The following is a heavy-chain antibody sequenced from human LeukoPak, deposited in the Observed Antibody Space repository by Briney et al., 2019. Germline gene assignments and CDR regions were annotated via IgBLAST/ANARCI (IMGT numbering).Heavy chain of an antibody. V-gene: IGHV4-59*01. Sequence: SETLSLTCTVSGGSISSYYRSWIRQPPGKGLEWIGYIYYSGSTNYNPSLKSRVTISVDTSKNQFSLKLSSVTAADTAVYYCARAYYSSGSHFDYWGQGTLVTVSS. CDR1: GGSISSYY. CDR3: ARAYYSSGSHFDY. J-gene: IGHJ4*02. CDR2: IYYSGST. D-gene: IGHD6-19*01.